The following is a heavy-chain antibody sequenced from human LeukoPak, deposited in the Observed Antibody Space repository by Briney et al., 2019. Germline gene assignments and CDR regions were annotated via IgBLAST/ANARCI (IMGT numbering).Heavy chain of an antibody. CDR2: VHYSGST. V-gene: IGHV4-59*01. J-gene: IGHJ5*02. Sequence: SETLSLTCTVSGGSISTYYWSWIRQPPGKALEWIGYVHYSGSTNYNPSLKSRVTTSVDTSRNQFSLKLSSVSAADTAVYYCARGKTYYFDSSRPGWFDPWGQGTLVTVSS. CDR1: GGSISTYY. D-gene: IGHD3-22*01. CDR3: ARGKTYYFDSSRPGWFDP.